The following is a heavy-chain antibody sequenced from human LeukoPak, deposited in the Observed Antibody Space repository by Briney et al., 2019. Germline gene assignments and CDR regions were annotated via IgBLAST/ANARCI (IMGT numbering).Heavy chain of an antibody. Sequence: KPSETLSLTCAVYGGSFSGYYWSWIRQPPGKGLEWIGEINHSGSTNYNPSLKSRVTISVDTSKKQFSLKLSSVTAADTAVYYCARGERGYLDYWGQGTLVTVSS. CDR1: GGSFSGYY. D-gene: IGHD5-12*01. J-gene: IGHJ4*02. CDR2: INHSGST. V-gene: IGHV4-34*01. CDR3: ARGERGYLDY.